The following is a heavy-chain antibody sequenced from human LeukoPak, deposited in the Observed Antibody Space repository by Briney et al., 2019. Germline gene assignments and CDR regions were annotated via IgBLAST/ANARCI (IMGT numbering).Heavy chain of an antibody. V-gene: IGHV1-18*01. J-gene: IGHJ4*02. D-gene: IGHD3-3*01. CDR2: ISAYNCNT. Sequence: GASVKVSCKASGYTFTSYGISWVRQAPGQGLEWMGWISAYNCNTNYAQKLQGRVTITTDTSTSTAYMELRRLRSDDTAVYYCARDGLILRFLEWLLPLDYWGQGTLVTVSS. CDR3: ARDGLILRFLEWLLPLDY. CDR1: GYTFTSYG.